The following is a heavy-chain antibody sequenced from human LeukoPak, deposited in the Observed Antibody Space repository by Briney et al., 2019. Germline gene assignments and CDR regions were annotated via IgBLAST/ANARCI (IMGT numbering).Heavy chain of an antibody. CDR2: INPDGSGK. D-gene: IGHD3-16*01. CDR3: ASWGAGGNS. J-gene: IGHJ4*02. V-gene: IGHV3-7*01. CDR1: GLTLSTYW. Sequence: GGSLRLSCEASGLTLSTYWMNWVRQVPGKGLDWVANINPDGSGKRYVDSVKGRFTIARDNADNSLSLQMNSLRAEDTAVYYCASWGAGGNSWGQGTLVTVSS.